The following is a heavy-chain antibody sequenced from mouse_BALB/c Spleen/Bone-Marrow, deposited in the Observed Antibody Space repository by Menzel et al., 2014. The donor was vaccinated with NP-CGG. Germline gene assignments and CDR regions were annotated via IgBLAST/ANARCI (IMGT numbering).Heavy chain of an antibody. J-gene: IGHJ1*01. CDR2: IRNKAKGYTS. Sequence: EVQLVESGGGLVQPGGSLRLSCATSGFTFTDYYMSWVRQPPGKALEWLGFIRNKAKGYTSENSASVKGRSTISRDNSQSILYLQMSTLRAEDSATYYCARDINYDIYWYFDVWGAGTTVTVSS. D-gene: IGHD2-4*01. CDR3: ARDINYDIYWYFDV. V-gene: IGHV7-3*02. CDR1: GFTFTDYY.